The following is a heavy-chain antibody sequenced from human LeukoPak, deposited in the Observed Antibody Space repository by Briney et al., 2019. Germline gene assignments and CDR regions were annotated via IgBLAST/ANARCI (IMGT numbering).Heavy chain of an antibody. CDR3: ARDVRMRCSSTSCNDPGWFDP. D-gene: IGHD2-2*01. J-gene: IGHJ5*02. V-gene: IGHV4-38-2*02. CDR1: GYSISSGYY. CDR2: IYHSGST. Sequence: SETLSLTCAVSGYSISSGYYWGWIRQPPGKGLEWIGSIYHSGSTYYNPSLKSRVTISVDTSKNQFSLKLSSVTAADTAVYYCARDVRMRCSSTSCNDPGWFDPWDQGTLVTVSS.